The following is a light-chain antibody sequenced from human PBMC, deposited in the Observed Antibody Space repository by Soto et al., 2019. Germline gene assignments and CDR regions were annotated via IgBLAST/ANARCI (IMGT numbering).Light chain of an antibody. Sequence: QSVLTQPRSVSGSPGQSVTISCTGTSSDVGAYNVVSWYQQRPGEAPKLILYYVSQRPSGVPVRFSASKSGNTASLTISGLQADDEADYYCCSRGASFNWVFGGGTKLTVL. V-gene: IGLV2-11*01. J-gene: IGLJ3*02. CDR2: YVS. CDR3: CSRGASFNWV. CDR1: SSDVGAYNV.